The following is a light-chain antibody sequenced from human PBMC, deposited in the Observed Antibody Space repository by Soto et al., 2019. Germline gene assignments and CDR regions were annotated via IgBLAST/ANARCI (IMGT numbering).Light chain of an antibody. CDR2: DAS. V-gene: IGKV1-5*01. CDR3: QQYNSYPLT. CDR1: QDISTF. J-gene: IGKJ1*01. Sequence: DIQMTQSPSTLSASVGYRVTISCRASQDISTFLAWYQHKPGKAPKLLIYDASTLQTGVPSRFRGSGFGTEFTLTISGLQPDDFATYYCQQYNSYPLTFGQGTKVDIK.